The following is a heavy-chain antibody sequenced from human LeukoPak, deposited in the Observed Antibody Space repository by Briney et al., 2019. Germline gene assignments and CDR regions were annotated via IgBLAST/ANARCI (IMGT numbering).Heavy chain of an antibody. CDR1: GFTFSNAW. Sequence: GGSLRLSCAASGFTFSNAWMSWVRQAPGKGLEWVCRIKSKTDGGTADYVAPVKGRFSISRDDSKNTLYLQMNSLKTEDTAVYYCTTRNYDFWSGSAEREVLAYGMDVWGQGTTVTVSS. J-gene: IGHJ6*02. CDR3: TTRNYDFWSGSAEREVLAYGMDV. CDR2: IKSKTDGGTA. V-gene: IGHV3-15*01. D-gene: IGHD3-3*01.